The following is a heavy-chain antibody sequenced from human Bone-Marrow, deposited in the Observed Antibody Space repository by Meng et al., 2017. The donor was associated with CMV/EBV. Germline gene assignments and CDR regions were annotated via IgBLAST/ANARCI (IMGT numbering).Heavy chain of an antibody. CDR1: GGSFSVNY. CDR3: ARDRVYYDFWSGYSSGMDV. D-gene: IGHD3-3*01. CDR2: INHSGYT. V-gene: IGHV4-34*01. Sequence: SQTLSLTCAVYGGSFSVNYWSWIRQSPGKGLEWIGEINHSGYTSYNPSLKSRVTISIDTSKNQFSVTLSSVTAADSAVYYCARDRVYYDFWSGYSSGMDVWGQGTTVTVSS. J-gene: IGHJ6*02.